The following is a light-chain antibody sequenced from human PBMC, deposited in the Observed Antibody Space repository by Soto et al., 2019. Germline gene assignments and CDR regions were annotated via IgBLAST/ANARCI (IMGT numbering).Light chain of an antibody. CDR1: TSDVGGYNY. CDR2: EVN. V-gene: IGLV2-8*01. J-gene: IGLJ2*01. CDR3: SSYAGSNTFIL. Sequence: QSVLTQPASASGSPGQSVTISCTGTTSDVGGYNYVSWYQLHPGKDPKLIISEVNKRPSGVPDRFSGSKSGSTASLTVSGLQAEDEADYFCSSYAGSNTFILFGGGTKLTVL.